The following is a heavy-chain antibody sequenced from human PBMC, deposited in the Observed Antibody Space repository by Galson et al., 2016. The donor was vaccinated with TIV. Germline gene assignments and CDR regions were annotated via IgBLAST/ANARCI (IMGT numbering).Heavy chain of an antibody. J-gene: IGHJ6*03. CDR1: GDILTSYA. D-gene: IGHD1-26*01. CDR2: IIRIFGTV. Sequence: SVKVPCKASGDILTSYAVSWVRQAPGQGLEWMGEIIRIFGTVNYAQKFQGRVTITTDESTSAVYMELSSLRSEDTAVYYCARGCGSYSCYLDVWGKGTTVTVSS. V-gene: IGHV1-69*05. CDR3: ARGCGSYSCYLDV.